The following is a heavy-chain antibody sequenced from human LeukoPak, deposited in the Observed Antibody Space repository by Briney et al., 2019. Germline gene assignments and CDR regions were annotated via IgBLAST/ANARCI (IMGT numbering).Heavy chain of an antibody. J-gene: IGHJ4*02. CDR2: INGSGGRI. CDR1: GFTFSSYA. D-gene: IGHD3-10*01. CDR3: ARGGGSENQYAPWYFDY. Sequence: GSLRLSCAASGFTFSSYAMSWVRQAPGKGLEWVSAINGSGGRIYYADSVKGRFTISRDNSKNTLSLQMNNLRVEDTAVYYCARGGGSENQYAPWYFDYWGQGALVTVSS. V-gene: IGHV3-23*01.